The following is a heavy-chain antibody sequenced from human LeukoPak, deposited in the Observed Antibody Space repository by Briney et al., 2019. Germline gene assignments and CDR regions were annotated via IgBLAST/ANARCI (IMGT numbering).Heavy chain of an antibody. CDR2: INPNSGGT. J-gene: IGHJ5*02. CDR1: GYTFTAYF. V-gene: IGHV1-2*02. CDR3: ARVAYSSSWYGDNWFDP. Sequence: ASVKVSCKASGYTFTAYFMHWVRQAPGQGLEWMGWINPNSGGTNYAQKFQGRVTVTRDTSLSTAYMGLSRLRSDDTAVYYCARVAYSSSWYGDNWFDPWGQGTLVTVSS. D-gene: IGHD6-13*01.